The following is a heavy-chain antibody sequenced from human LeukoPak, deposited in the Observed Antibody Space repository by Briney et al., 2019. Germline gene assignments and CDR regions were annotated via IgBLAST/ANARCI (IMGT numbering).Heavy chain of an antibody. D-gene: IGHD5-24*01. Sequence: GGSLRLSCAASGFTFDDYAMHWVRQAPGEGLEWVSGISWNSGSIGYADSVKGRFTISRDNAKNSLYLQMNSLRDEDTALYYCAKDTTDGYNWRKGAHFDYWGQGTLVTVSS. CDR2: ISWNSGSI. V-gene: IGHV3-9*01. CDR1: GFTFDDYA. J-gene: IGHJ4*02. CDR3: AKDTTDGYNWRKGAHFDY.